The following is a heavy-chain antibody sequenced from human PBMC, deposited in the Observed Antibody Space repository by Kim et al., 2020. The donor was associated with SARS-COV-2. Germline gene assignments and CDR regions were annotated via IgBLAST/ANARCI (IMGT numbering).Heavy chain of an antibody. Sequence: VKGRFTISRENAKTSLYLQMNSLRAGDTAVYYCAGSRSGYYYGNHDAFDIWGQGTMVTVSS. CDR3: AGSRSGYYYGNHDAFDI. J-gene: IGHJ3*02. V-gene: IGHV3-13*01. D-gene: IGHD3-22*01.